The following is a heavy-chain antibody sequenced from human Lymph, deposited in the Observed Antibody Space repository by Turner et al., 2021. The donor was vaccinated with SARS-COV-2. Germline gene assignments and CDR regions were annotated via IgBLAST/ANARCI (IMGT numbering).Heavy chain of an antibody. D-gene: IGHD7-27*01. V-gene: IGHV3-20*01. Sequence: EVQLVESGGGVVRPGGSLRLSCAASGFTCDDYGMSWGRHAPGRGLEWVSNINWNGGSTGYADSVKGRFTISRDNAKNSLFLQVNSLRAEDTALYHCARGTGAADYWGQGTLVTVSS. CDR3: ARGTGAADY. CDR1: GFTCDDYG. CDR2: INWNGGST. J-gene: IGHJ4*02.